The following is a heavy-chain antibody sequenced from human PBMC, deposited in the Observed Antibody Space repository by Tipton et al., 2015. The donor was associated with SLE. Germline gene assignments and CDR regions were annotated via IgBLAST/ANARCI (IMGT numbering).Heavy chain of an antibody. D-gene: IGHD1-26*01. CDR3: ARNSSDSGSYYLDY. Sequence: TLSLTCTVSGGSISSSSYYWGWIRQPPGKGLEWIGSIYYSGSTYYNPSLKSRVTISVDTSKNQFSLKLSSVTAADTAVYYCARNSSDSGSYYLDYWGQGTMVTVSS. CDR1: GGSISSSSYY. CDR2: IYYSGST. V-gene: IGHV4-39*07. J-gene: IGHJ4*03.